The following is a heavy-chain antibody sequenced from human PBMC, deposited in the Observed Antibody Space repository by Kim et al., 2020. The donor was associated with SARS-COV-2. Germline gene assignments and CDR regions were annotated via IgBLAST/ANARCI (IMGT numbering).Heavy chain of an antibody. Sequence: ASVKVSCKASGYTFTSYGISWVRQAPGQGLEWMGWISAYNGNTNYAQKLQGRVTMTTDTSTSTAYMELRSLRSDDTAVYYCARDSDRWELLGGNYYYYGMDVWGQGTTVTVSS. J-gene: IGHJ6*02. CDR2: ISAYNGNT. CDR3: ARDSDRWELLGGNYYYYGMDV. V-gene: IGHV1-18*01. D-gene: IGHD1-26*01. CDR1: GYTFTSYG.